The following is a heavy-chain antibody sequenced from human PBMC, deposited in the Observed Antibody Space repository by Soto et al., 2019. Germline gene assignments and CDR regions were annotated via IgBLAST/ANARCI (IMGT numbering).Heavy chain of an antibody. CDR3: ARGAWCDS. J-gene: IGHJ5*01. CDR2: ISKSVGTT. V-gene: IGHV3-23*01. Sequence: EVQLLESGGGLLQPGGSLRLSCAASGFTFGDYAMSWVRQAPGKGLEWVSTISKSVGTTYYEDSVKGRFTISRDNSKNTLYLQMNSLRADDTAVYYCARGAWCDSWGQGTLVTVSS. CDR1: GFTFGDYA.